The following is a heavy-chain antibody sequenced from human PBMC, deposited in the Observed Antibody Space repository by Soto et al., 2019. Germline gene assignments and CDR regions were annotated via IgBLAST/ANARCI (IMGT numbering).Heavy chain of an antibody. CDR1: GFTFSSYG. J-gene: IGHJ4*02. CDR2: IWYDGSNK. CDR3: ARDTMTGYYLTYFDY. V-gene: IGHV3-33*01. Sequence: GGSLRLSCAASGFTFSSYGMHWVRQAPGKGLEWVAVIWYDGSNKYYADSVKGRFTISRDNSKNTLYLQMNSLRAEDTAVYYCARDTMTGYYLTYFDYWGQGTLVTVSS. D-gene: IGHD3-9*01.